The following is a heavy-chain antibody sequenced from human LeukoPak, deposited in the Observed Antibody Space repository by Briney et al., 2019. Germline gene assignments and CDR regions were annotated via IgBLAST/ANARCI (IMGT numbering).Heavy chain of an antibody. V-gene: IGHV4-59*08. Sequence: PSETLSLTCTVSGGSISSYYWSWIRQPPGKGLEWIGYIYYSGSTNYNPSPKSRVTISVDTPKNRLPLKLSSVTAADTAVYYCARQESYGARFLEWLPPPGFDPWGQGTLVTVSS. CDR2: IYYSGST. D-gene: IGHD3-3*01. J-gene: IGHJ5*02. CDR1: GGSISSYY. CDR3: ARQESYGARFLEWLPPPGFDP.